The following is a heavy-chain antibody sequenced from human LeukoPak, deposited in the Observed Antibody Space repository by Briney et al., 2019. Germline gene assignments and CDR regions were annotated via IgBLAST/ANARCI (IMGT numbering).Heavy chain of an antibody. J-gene: IGHJ5*02. Sequence: PSETLSLTCTVSGGSISSSSYYWGWIRQPPGKGLEWIGSIYYSGSTYYNPSLKSRVTISVDTSKNQSSLKLSSVTAADTAVYYCARDSWGTYCSGGSCYGLDPWGQGTLVTVSS. CDR2: IYYSGST. D-gene: IGHD2-15*01. CDR1: GGSISSSSYY. V-gene: IGHV4-39*07. CDR3: ARDSWGTYCSGGSCYGLDP.